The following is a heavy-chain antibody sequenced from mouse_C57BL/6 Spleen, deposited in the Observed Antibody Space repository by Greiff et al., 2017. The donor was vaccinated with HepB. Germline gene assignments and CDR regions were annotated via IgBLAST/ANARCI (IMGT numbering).Heavy chain of an antibody. Sequence: DVKLVESGAELVRPGASVKLSCTASGFNIKDDYMHWVKQRPEQGLEWIGWIDPENGDTEYASKFQGKATITADTSSNTAYLQLSSLTSEDTAVYYCTTSIYYDYDRSYFDYWGQGTTLTVSS. CDR3: TTSIYYDYDRSYFDY. CDR1: GFNIKDDY. D-gene: IGHD2-4*01. J-gene: IGHJ2*01. CDR2: IDPENGDT. V-gene: IGHV14-4*01.